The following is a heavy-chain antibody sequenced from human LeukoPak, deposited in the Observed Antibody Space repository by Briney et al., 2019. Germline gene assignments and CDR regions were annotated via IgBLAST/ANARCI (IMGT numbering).Heavy chain of an antibody. Sequence: GGSLRLSCAASGFSFRNYAISWVRQAPGKGLEWVSSISGSGGNTYSADSVKGRFTISRDNAKNTLYLQMNSLRAEDTAVYYCARAQWYNWNGWFDPWGQGTLVTVSS. J-gene: IGHJ5*02. CDR2: ISGSGGNT. D-gene: IGHD1-1*01. CDR1: GFSFRNYA. CDR3: ARAQWYNWNGWFDP. V-gene: IGHV3-23*01.